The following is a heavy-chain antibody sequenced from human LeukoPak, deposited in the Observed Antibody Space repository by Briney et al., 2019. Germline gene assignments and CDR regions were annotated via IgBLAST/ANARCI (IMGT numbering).Heavy chain of an antibody. J-gene: IGHJ6*02. CDR3: ARNEYTSSGSRQVDV. CDR1: GFTFSNYW. Sequence: GGSLRLSCVASGFTFSNYWLHWVGQAPGKGRVWVSRINIHYIPANYADSLNGRFTISTDNAKNTLYLQMNSLRADDTAVYYCARNEYTSSGSRQVDVWRQGTTVTVSS. D-gene: IGHD1-1*01. CDR2: INIHYIPA. V-gene: IGHV3-74*01.